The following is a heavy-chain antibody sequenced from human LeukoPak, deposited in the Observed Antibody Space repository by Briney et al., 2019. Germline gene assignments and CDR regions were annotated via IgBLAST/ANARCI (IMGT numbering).Heavy chain of an antibody. CDR2: IYSGGST. D-gene: IGHD1-26*01. V-gene: IGHV3-53*01. Sequence: GGSLRLSCAASGFTVSSNYMSWVRQAPGKGLEWVSVIYSGGSTYYADSVKGRFTISRDNSKNTLYLQINSLRAEDTAVYYCGRDSEGGGMDVWGQGTTVTVSS. CDR1: GFTVSSNY. CDR3: GRDSEGGGMDV. J-gene: IGHJ6*02.